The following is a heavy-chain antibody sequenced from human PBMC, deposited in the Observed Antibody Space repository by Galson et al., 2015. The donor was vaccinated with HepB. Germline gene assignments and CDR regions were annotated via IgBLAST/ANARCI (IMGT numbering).Heavy chain of an antibody. CDR1: GFTFSNYG. CDR2: IWYDGSNQ. Sequence: SLRLSCAASGFTFSNYGMHWVRQAPGKGLEWLAVIWYDGSNQYYADSVKDRFTISRDNSKSTLYLQMNSLRAEDTAVYYCAREGRVAITYLDYWGQGTLVTVSS. D-gene: IGHD2-15*01. CDR3: AREGRVAITYLDY. J-gene: IGHJ4*02. V-gene: IGHV3-33*01.